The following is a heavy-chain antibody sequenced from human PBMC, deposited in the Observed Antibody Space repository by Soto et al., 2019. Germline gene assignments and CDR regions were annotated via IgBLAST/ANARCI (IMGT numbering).Heavy chain of an antibody. D-gene: IGHD5-12*01. CDR2: IYYSGST. J-gene: IGHJ6*02. Sequence: SETLSLTCTVSGGSISSGDYYWSWIRQPPGKGLEWIGYIYYSGSTYYNPSLKSRVTISVDTSKNQFSLKLSSVTAADTALYFCARAGLQLSFYGMDVWAQGTTVPVFS. V-gene: IGHV4-30-4*01. CDR1: GGSISSGDYY. CDR3: ARAGLQLSFYGMDV.